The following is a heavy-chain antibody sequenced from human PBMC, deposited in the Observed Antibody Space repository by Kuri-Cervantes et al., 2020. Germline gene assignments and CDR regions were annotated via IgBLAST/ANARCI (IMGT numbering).Heavy chain of an antibody. J-gene: IGHJ2*01. Sequence: ASVKVSCKASGYTFTGYYMHWVRQAPGQGLEWMGWINPNSGNTGYAQKFQGRVTMTRDTSISTAFMELSRLTSDDTAVYYCARDPFGGVPFDLWGRGTLVTVSS. CDR1: GYTFTGYY. D-gene: IGHD3-16*01. V-gene: IGHV1-2*02. CDR3: ARDPFGGVPFDL. CDR2: INPNSGNT.